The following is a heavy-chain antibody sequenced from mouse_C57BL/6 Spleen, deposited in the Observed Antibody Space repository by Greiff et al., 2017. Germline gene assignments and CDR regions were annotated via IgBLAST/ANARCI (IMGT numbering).Heavy chain of an antibody. Sequence: EVKLMESGGDLVKPGGSLKLSCAASGFTFSSYGMPWVRQTPGKRLEWVATISSGGSSTYYTDSVKGLFTIARDNAENTLYMQMSSLKSEDTAVYYCARGRYGSSYVFDYWGQVTPLTVSS. CDR2: ISSGGSST. CDR1: GFTFSSYG. V-gene: IGHV5-6*01. CDR3: ARGRYGSSYVFDY. J-gene: IGHJ2*01. D-gene: IGHD1-1*01.